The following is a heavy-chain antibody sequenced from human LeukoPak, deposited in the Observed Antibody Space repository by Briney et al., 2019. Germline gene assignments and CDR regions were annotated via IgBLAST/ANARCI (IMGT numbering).Heavy chain of an antibody. CDR3: ARDYHGMDV. V-gene: IGHV4-39*07. CDR2: IYTSGST. D-gene: IGHD3-16*02. Sequence: SETLSLTCTVAGGSISGTDLYWGWIRQRPGKGLEWIGRIYTSGSTNYNPSLKSRVTMSVDTSKNQFSLKLSSVTAADTAVYYCARDYHGMDVWGQGTTVTVSS. J-gene: IGHJ6*02. CDR1: GGSISGTDLY.